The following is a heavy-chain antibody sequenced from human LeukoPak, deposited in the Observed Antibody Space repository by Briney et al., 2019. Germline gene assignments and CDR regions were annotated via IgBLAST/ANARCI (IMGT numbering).Heavy chain of an antibody. D-gene: IGHD4-17*01. CDR1: GFTVSSNY. CDR2: IYSGGST. CDR3: ARIGTMTTDAFDI. Sequence: GGSLRLSCAASGFTVSSNYMSWVRQAPGKGLEWVSVIYSGGSTYYADSVKGRFTISRDNSKNTLYLQMNSLRAEDTAVYYCARIGTMTTDAFDIWGQGTMVTVSS. J-gene: IGHJ3*02. V-gene: IGHV3-53*01.